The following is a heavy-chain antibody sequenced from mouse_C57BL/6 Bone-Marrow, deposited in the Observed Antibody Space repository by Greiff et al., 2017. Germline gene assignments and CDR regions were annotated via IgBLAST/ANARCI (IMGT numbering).Heavy chain of an antibody. CDR2: IDSANGNT. D-gene: IGHD3-2*02. Sequence: VQPPQFVAEPVRPGALVKLFCPAFGFNIKNTHMHRVKPRPEQGLEWIGRIDSANGNTKYAPKFQGKATITADTSSNTAYLQLSSLTSEDTAIYYCARVPDSSGYFAYWGQGTLVTVSA. V-gene: IGHV14-3*01. CDR3: ARVPDSSGYFAY. J-gene: IGHJ3*01. CDR1: GFNIKNTH.